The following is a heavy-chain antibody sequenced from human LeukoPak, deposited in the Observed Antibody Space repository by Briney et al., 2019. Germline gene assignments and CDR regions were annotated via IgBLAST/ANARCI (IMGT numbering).Heavy chain of an antibody. CDR1: GGSISSGGYS. Sequence: SQTLSLTCAVSGGSISSGGYSWSWIRQPPGKGLEWIGYIYHSGSTYYNPSLKSRVTISVDRSKNQFSLKLSSVTAEDTAVFYCARTPNDFWSGYPYYYYGMDVWGQGTTVTVSS. CDR2: IYHSGST. J-gene: IGHJ6*02. V-gene: IGHV4-30-2*01. D-gene: IGHD3-3*01. CDR3: ARTPNDFWSGYPYYYYGMDV.